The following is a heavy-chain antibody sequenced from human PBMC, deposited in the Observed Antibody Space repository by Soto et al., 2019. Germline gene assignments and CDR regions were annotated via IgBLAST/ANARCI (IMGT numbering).Heavy chain of an antibody. CDR1: GFTFDDYA. J-gene: IGHJ4*02. V-gene: IGHV3-9*01. Sequence: GGSLRLSCAASGFTFDDYAMHWVRQAPGKGLEWVSGISWNSGSIGYADSVKGRFTISRDNAKNSLYLQMNSLRAEDTALYYCAKDNSGAVAGHFDYWGQGTLVTVSS. D-gene: IGHD6-19*01. CDR2: ISWNSGSI. CDR3: AKDNSGAVAGHFDY.